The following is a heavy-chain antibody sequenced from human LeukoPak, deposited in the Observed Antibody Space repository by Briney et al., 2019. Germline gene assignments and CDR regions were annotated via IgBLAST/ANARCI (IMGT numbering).Heavy chain of an antibody. J-gene: IGHJ4*02. CDR3: ARQTVRAYDY. V-gene: IGHV4-39*01. Sequence: SGTLSLTCTVSGGSISSSSYYWAWIRQPPGKGLEWIGSIYYSGSTYSNPSLKSRVTISVDTSKNQFSLRLSSVTAADTAVYYCARQTVRAYDYWGQGTLVTVSS. D-gene: IGHD3-10*01. CDR2: IYYSGST. CDR1: GGSISSSSYY.